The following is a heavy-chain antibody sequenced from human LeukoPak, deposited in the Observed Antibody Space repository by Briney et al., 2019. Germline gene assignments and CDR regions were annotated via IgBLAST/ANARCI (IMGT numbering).Heavy chain of an antibody. Sequence: GGSLRLSCAASGFTFSSYGMHWVRQAPGKGLEWVTFIRYDGSNKYYADSVKGRFTISRDNSKNTLYLQMNSLRAEDTAVYYCAKSYGSSTSCYGLDYWGQGTLVTVSS. D-gene: IGHD2-2*01. CDR1: GFTFSSYG. J-gene: IGHJ4*02. V-gene: IGHV3-30*02. CDR3: AKSYGSSTSCYGLDY. CDR2: IRYDGSNK.